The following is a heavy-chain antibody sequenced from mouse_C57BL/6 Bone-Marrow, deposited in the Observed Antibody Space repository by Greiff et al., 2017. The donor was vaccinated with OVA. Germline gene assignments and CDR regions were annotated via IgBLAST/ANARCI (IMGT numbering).Heavy chain of an antibody. V-gene: IGHV1-78*01. CDR1: GYTFTDHT. Sequence: VQLQQSDAELVKPGASVKISCKVSGYTFTDHTIHWMKQRPEQGLEGIGYIYPRDGSTKYNEKFKGKATLSADKSSSTAYMQLNSLTSEDSAVYFCASETYGSQAWFAYWGQGTLVTVSA. D-gene: IGHD1-1*01. J-gene: IGHJ3*01. CDR2: IYPRDGST. CDR3: ASETYGSQAWFAY.